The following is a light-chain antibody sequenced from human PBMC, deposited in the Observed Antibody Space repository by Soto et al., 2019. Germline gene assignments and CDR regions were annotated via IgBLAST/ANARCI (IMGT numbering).Light chain of an antibody. CDR1: QSVISNY. Sequence: EIVLTQSPGTLSLSPGERATLSCRASQSVISNYLAWYQQKPGQAPRLLIYGASSRATGIPNRFSGSGSGTDFTLTISRLEPEDFAVYYCQQYGNSPQTFGQGTKVEIK. CDR3: QQYGNSPQT. V-gene: IGKV3-20*01. J-gene: IGKJ1*01. CDR2: GAS.